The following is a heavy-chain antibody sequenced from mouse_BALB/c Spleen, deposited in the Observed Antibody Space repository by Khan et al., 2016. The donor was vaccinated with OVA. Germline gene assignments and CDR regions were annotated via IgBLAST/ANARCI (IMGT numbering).Heavy chain of an antibody. CDR3: TRSYYYGYYFDY. V-gene: IGHV5-17*02. CDR2: ISGDSSTI. J-gene: IGHJ2*01. D-gene: IGHD1-1*01. CDR1: GFTFSSYG. Sequence: EVELVESGGGLVQPGGSRKLSCAASGFTFSSYGMHWVRQTPEKGLEWVAYISGDSSTIYYADTVKGRFTISRDNPKNTLFLQMPSLRSEDTAMYDCTRSYYYGYYFDYWGKGTTLTVSS.